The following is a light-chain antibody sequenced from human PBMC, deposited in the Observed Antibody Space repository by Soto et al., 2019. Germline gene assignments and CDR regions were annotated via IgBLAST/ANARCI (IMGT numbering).Light chain of an antibody. J-gene: IGKJ2*01. CDR2: AAS. Sequence: DIQMTQSPSSLSASVGDRVTLTCRASQGVSNYLAWYQQKPGKVPKLLIYAASTLQSGVASRFSGSGSGTDFPLTSSSQPPEDVANYYCQKYNSAPDTFGQGTKLEIK. CDR3: QKYNSAPDT. V-gene: IGKV1-27*01. CDR1: QGVSNY.